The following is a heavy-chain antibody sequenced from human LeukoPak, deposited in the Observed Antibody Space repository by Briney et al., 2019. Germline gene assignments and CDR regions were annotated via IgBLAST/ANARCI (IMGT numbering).Heavy chain of an antibody. Sequence: SETLSLTCTVSGGSISSYYWSWIRQPPGKGLEWIGYIYYSGSTNYNPSLKSRVTISVDTSKNQFSLKLSSVTAADTAVYYCARDARIAAAMYIWFDPWGQGTLVTVSS. V-gene: IGHV4-59*01. J-gene: IGHJ5*02. CDR2: IYYSGST. CDR3: ARDARIAAAMYIWFDP. CDR1: GGSISSYY. D-gene: IGHD6-13*01.